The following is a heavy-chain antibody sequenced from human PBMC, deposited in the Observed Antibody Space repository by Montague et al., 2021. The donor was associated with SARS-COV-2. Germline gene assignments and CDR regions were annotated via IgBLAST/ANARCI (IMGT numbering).Heavy chain of an antibody. Sequence: PALGKPTQTLTLTCTFSGFSLSTSGMCVSWIRQPPGKALEWLARIDWADDNYYSTPLKTRLTISKDTSKNQVVLTMTNMDPVDTATYYCARMTGTTAFDYWGRGTLVTVSS. CDR2: IDWADDN. D-gene: IGHD1-1*01. CDR1: GFSLSTSGMC. V-gene: IGHV2-70*11. J-gene: IGHJ4*02. CDR3: ARMTGTTAFDY.